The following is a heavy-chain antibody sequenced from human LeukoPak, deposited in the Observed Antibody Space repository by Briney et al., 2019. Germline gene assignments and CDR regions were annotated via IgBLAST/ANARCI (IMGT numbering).Heavy chain of an antibody. V-gene: IGHV3-7*01. J-gene: IGHJ4*02. CDR3: VKEVSFGEMGGDN. CDR2: IKQDGSEK. Sequence: PGGSLRLSCAASGFTFSSYWMSWVRQAPGKGLEWVANIKQDGSEKDYADSVKGRFTISRDNSKSTLYLQMNSLRAEDMALYHCVKEVSFGEMGGDNWGQGTLVTVSS. D-gene: IGHD3-16*01. CDR1: GFTFSSYW.